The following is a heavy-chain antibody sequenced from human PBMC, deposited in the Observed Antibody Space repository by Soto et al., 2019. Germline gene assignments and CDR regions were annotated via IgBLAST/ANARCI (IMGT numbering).Heavy chain of an antibody. V-gene: IGHV1-3*01. D-gene: IGHD3-3*01. CDR3: ARAGPLRFLAWFSVLAS. Sequence: ASVKVSCKASGYTVASYAMHWVRQAPGQRLEWMGWINAGNGNTKYSQKFQGRVTITRDTSASTAYMELSSLRSEDTAVYYCARAGPLRFLAWFSVLASWGQSTLVSVSS. CDR1: GYTVASYA. CDR2: INAGNGNT. J-gene: IGHJ5*02.